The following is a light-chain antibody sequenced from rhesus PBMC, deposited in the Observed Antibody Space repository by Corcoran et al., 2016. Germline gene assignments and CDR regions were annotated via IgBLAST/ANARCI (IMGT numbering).Light chain of an antibody. J-gene: IGKJ2*01. CDR1: QGISSW. V-gene: IGKV1-21*01. Sequence: DIQMTQSPFSLSASVGDRVTITCRASQGISSWLAWYQQKPGKAPKLLIYKASSLQSGVPSRFSGSGSGTYFTLPISSLQPEDFATYSCQQYNSAPHSFGQGTKVEVK. CDR3: QQYNSAPHS. CDR2: KAS.